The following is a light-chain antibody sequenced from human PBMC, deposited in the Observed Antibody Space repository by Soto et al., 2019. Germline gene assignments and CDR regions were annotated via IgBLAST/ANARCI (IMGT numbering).Light chain of an antibody. J-gene: IGLJ2*01. V-gene: IGLV4-69*01. CDR3: QTWGTGILV. CDR1: SGHIAYA. Sequence: QAVVTQSPSASASLGASVRLTCTLSSGHIAYAIAWHQQQPEKGPRYLMTLNSDGSHTKGDGIPDRFSGSSSGAERYLPISSLQSEDEADYYCQTWGTGILVFGGGTKLTVL. CDR2: LNSDGSH.